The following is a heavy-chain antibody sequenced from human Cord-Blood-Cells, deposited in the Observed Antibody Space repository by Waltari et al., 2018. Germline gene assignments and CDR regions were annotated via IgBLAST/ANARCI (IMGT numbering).Heavy chain of an antibody. Sequence: QVQLQQWGAGLLKPSETLSLTCAVYGGSFSGYYWSWIHQPPGKGLEWIGEINHSGSTNYNPSLKSRVTISVDTSKNQFSLKLSSVTAADTAVYYCARAPVITSSSFDYWGQGTLVTVSS. D-gene: IGHD6-6*01. CDR2: INHSGST. CDR3: ARAPVITSSSFDY. V-gene: IGHV4-34*01. CDR1: GGSFSGYY. J-gene: IGHJ4*02.